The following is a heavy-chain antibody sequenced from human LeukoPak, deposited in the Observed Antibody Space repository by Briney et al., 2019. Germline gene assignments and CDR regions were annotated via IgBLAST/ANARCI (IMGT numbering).Heavy chain of an antibody. D-gene: IGHD4-23*01. Sequence: SETLSLTCTVSGVSISSYYWSWIRQPPGKGLEWIGYIYYSGSTNYNPSLKSRVIISVDTSKNQFSLKLSPVIAADTAVYYCARVGVDYSGNIIKYYFDYWGQGTLVTVSS. CDR3: ARVGVDYSGNIIKYYFDY. CDR1: GVSISSYY. J-gene: IGHJ4*02. CDR2: IYYSGST. V-gene: IGHV4-59*01.